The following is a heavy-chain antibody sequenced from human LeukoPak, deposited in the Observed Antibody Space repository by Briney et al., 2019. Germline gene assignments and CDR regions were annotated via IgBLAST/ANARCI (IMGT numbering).Heavy chain of an antibody. CDR1: GGSNSSYY. V-gene: IGHV4-59*01. CDR3: ARSSYGEYDFDN. Sequence: SGTLSLTCTVSGGSNSSYYWSWIRQPPGKGLEWIGYIYDSGSTSYNPSLKSRVTISVDTSKNQFSLKLSSVTAADTAVYYCARSSYGEYDFDNWGQGTLVTVFS. D-gene: IGHD4-17*01. CDR2: IYDSGST. J-gene: IGHJ4*02.